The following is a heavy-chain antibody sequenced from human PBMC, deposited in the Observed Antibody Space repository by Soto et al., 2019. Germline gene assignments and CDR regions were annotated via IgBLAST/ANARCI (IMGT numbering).Heavy chain of an antibody. Sequence: GGSLRLSCAASGFTFSSYAMHWVRQAPGKGLEWVAVISYDGSNKYYADSVKGRFTISRDNSKNTLYLQMNSPRAEDTAVYYCARDVYYYDSSGYYRADAFDIWGQGTMVTVSS. CDR3: ARDVYYYDSSGYYRADAFDI. CDR1: GFTFSSYA. D-gene: IGHD3-22*01. J-gene: IGHJ3*02. CDR2: ISYDGSNK. V-gene: IGHV3-30-3*01.